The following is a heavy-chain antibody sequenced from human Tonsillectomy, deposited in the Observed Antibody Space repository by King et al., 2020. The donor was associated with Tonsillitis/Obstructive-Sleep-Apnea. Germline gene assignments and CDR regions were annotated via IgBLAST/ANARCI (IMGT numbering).Heavy chain of an antibody. CDR3: GKQLPYYYGSGSYSNGSFDV. D-gene: IGHD3-10*01. Sequence: VQLVESGGGLVQPGGSLRLSCAASGFTISTYAINWVRQAPGKGLEWVSSSSGSGDSTCYTDSVKGRFTISRDNSKNTLYLQMDSLRAEDTAVYHCGKQLPYYYGSGSYSNGSFDVWGQGTVVTVSS. CDR1: GFTISTYA. CDR2: SSGSGDST. V-gene: IGHV3-23*04. J-gene: IGHJ3*01.